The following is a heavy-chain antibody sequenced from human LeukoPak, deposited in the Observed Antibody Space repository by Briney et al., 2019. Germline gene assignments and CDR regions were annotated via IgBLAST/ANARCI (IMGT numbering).Heavy chain of an antibody. D-gene: IGHD3-10*01. J-gene: IGHJ6*04. V-gene: IGHV3-7*01. Sequence: GGSLRLSCAASGFTFSGYRMSWLRQAPGKGLEWVANIKQDGGEKNYVDPVKGRFTISRDNAKNSLYLQMNSLRAEDTAVYYCARDRGFGQADVWGKGTTVTVSS. CDR3: ARDRGFGQADV. CDR1: GFTFSGYR. CDR2: IKQDGGEK.